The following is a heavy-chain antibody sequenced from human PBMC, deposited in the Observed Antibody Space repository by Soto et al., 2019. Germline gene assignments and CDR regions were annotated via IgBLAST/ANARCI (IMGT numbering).Heavy chain of an antibody. Sequence: QLQLQESGPGLVKPSDTLSLTCTVSGVSIRSSSYYWGWLRQPPGKGLEWIGSIYYSGCSYYNPSLKSRVTVSVHTSKNQASRGLTSVAAADTAVYYCARSDRPCSGLPPYYYYYGMGVWGQGTTVIVSS. D-gene: IGHD2-15*01. V-gene: IGHV4-39*01. CDR2: IYYSGCS. CDR1: GVSIRSSSYY. J-gene: IGHJ6*02. CDR3: ARSDRPCSGLPPYYYYYGMGV.